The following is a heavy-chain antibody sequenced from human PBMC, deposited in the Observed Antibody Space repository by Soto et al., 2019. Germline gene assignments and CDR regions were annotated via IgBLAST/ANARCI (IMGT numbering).Heavy chain of an antibody. CDR2: IYYSGST. CDR3: ARQFASSGYYYYYYGMDV. J-gene: IGHJ6*02. D-gene: IGHD3-22*01. V-gene: IGHV4-39*01. Sequence: SETLSLTCTVSGGSISSSSYYWGWIRQPPGKGLEWIGSIYYSGSTYYNPSLKSRVTISVDTSKNQFSLKLSSGTAADTAVYYCARQFASSGYYYYYYGMDVWGQGTTVTVSS. CDR1: GGSISSSSYY.